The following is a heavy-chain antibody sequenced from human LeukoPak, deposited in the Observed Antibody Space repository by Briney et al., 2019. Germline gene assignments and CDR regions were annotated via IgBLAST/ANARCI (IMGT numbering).Heavy chain of an antibody. V-gene: IGHV3-7*01. J-gene: IGHJ4*02. CDR3: ARGGNYDSTIDY. D-gene: IGHD3-22*01. Sequence: DSVKGRFTMSRDNAKNPLYLQMISLRAEDTAVYYCARGGNYDSTIDYWGQGTLVTVSS.